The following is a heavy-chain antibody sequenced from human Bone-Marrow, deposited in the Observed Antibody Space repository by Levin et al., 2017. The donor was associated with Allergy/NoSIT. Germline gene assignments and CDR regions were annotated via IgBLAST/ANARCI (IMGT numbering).Heavy chain of an antibody. V-gene: IGHV5-51*01. CDR2: IYPSDSDT. D-gene: IGHD4-17*01. CDR1: GYTFNIHW. Sequence: GGSLRLSCKGSGYTFNIHWIAWVRQMPGKGLEWMGIIYPSDSDTRYSPSFQGQVTMSADKSINTAYLQWSSLKASDTAIYFCARRSHYGDFFDFWGQGALVTVSS. CDR3: ARRSHYGDFFDF. J-gene: IGHJ4*02.